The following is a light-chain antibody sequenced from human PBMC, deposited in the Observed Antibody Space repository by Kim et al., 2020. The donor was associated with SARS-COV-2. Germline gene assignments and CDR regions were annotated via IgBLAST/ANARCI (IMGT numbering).Light chain of an antibody. CDR1: QGISSL. CDR2: AAS. J-gene: IGKJ5*01. V-gene: IGKV1-12*01. Sequence: ASVGDRVTITCRASQGISSLLAWYQQKPGKAPQLLIYAASSLQSGVPSRFSGSGFVTDFTLTISSLQPEDFATYYCQQTDTLPITFGQGTRLEIK. CDR3: QQTDTLPIT.